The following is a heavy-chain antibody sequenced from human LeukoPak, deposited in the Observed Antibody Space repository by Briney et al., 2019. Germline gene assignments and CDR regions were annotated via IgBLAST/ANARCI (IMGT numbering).Heavy chain of an antibody. CDR3: ARYQSSSGAFEY. CDR1: GGSISSGGYY. CDR2: IYYSGST. J-gene: IGHJ4*02. V-gene: IGHV4-31*03. Sequence: PSETLSLTCTVSGGSISSGGYYWSWIRQHPGKGLEWIGYIYYSGSTYYNPSLKSRVTISVDTSKNQFSLKLSSVTAADTAVYYCARYQSSSGAFEYWGQGTLVTVSS. D-gene: IGHD6-6*01.